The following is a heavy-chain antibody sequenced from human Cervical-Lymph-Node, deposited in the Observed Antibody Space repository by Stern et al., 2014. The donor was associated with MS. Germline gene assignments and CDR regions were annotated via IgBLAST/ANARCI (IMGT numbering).Heavy chain of an antibody. D-gene: IGHD2-2*01. Sequence: QVQLVQSGAEVKKPGASVKVSCKASGYTFTSYGINWVRQAPGQGLEWMGWISAPNGNTNYAQKLHGRVTMTTDTSTSTAYMELRSLRSDDTAVYYCARGGDVVVVPADLDYWGQGTLVTVSS. V-gene: IGHV1-18*01. J-gene: IGHJ4*02. CDR3: ARGGDVVVVPADLDY. CDR2: ISAPNGNT. CDR1: GYTFTSYG.